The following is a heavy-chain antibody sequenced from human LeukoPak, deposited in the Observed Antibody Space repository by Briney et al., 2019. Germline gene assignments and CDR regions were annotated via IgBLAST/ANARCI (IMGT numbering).Heavy chain of an antibody. D-gene: IGHD3-3*01. CDR2: ISHSGNT. CDR1: GGSITTHDNY. CDR3: SRLYFDFLSGYLDH. Sequence: SETLSLTCTVSGGSITTHDNYWGWIRQPPGKGLEWIGSISHSGNTHYSPSLQSRVTMSADTSKNSFSLKLSSVTAADTAVYYCSRLYFDFLSGYLDHWGQGTLVTVSS. J-gene: IGHJ5*02. V-gene: IGHV4-39*02.